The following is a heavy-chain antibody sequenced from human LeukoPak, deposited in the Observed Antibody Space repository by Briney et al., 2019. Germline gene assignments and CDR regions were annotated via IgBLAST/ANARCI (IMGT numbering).Heavy chain of an antibody. J-gene: IGHJ4*02. Sequence: PSETLSLTCTVAGGSISYYYWSWIRQPPGKGLEWIGCIYYTGNTNYSPSLKSRVTISLDTSKNQFSLKLSSVTAGDTAVYYCANGTDAYKTGHWEQGTPVTVSS. CDR2: IYYTGNT. CDR1: GGSISYYY. D-gene: IGHD5-24*01. CDR3: ANGTDAYKTGH. V-gene: IGHV4-59*03.